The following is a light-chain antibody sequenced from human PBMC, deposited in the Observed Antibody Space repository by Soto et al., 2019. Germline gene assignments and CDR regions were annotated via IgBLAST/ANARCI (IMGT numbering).Light chain of an antibody. J-gene: IGKJ5*01. CDR3: MQSIQLPIT. CDR2: EVS. Sequence: DVLPTQPPPYLHFTLGQPAAICCQPRNSLLHSDGKTYLYWYLQKPGQPPQLLIYEVSNRFSGVPDRFSGSGSGTDFTLKISRVEAEDVGVYYCMQSIQLPITCGQGKQRAIK. CDR1: NSLLHSDGKTY. V-gene: IGKV2D-29*01.